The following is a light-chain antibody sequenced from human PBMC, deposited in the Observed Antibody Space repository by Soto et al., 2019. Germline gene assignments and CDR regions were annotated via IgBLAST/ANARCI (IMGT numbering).Light chain of an antibody. V-gene: IGKV3-11*01. Sequence: EIVMTQSPATLSVSPGARAPLSCRARQSVSSNYLAWYQQKPGQAPRLLIYGASNRATGIPARFSGSGSGTDFTLTISSLEPEDFAVYYCQQRSSWPRITFGQGTRLEI. CDR1: QSVSSNY. CDR2: GAS. J-gene: IGKJ5*01. CDR3: QQRSSWPRIT.